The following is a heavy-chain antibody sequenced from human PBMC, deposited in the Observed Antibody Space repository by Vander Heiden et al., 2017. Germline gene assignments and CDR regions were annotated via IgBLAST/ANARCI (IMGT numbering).Heavy chain of an antibody. Sequence: QVQLVQSGAEVKIPGSSVKVSCTASGGNFSTYGIDWVRQAPGPGQGLEWVGGIMPMFGTTNYAQKLQDRVTIIADKSTSTAYMTLSSLTSYDTAVYYCARGRGYDFWSGGYFDLWGRGTLITVSS. J-gene: IGHJ2*01. CDR1: GGNFSTYG. D-gene: IGHD3-3*01. V-gene: IGHV1-69*06. CDR3: ARGRGYDFWSGGYFDL. CDR2: IMPMFGTT.